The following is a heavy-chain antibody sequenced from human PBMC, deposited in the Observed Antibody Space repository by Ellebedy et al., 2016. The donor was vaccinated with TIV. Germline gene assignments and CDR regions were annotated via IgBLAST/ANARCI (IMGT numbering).Heavy chain of an antibody. D-gene: IGHD1-26*01. J-gene: IGHJ6*02. CDR2: VGTAGDT. V-gene: IGHV3-13*01. CDR1: GFIFSDYD. Sequence: GESLKISCVASGFIFSDYDMHWVRQSPGKSLQWVSSVGTAGDTYYLDSVKGRFSVSRQNVDNSLYLQVNSLKSEDTAVYYCARGDETLVGGHLLHYAMDVWGQGTTVTVSS. CDR3: ARGDETLVGGHLLHYAMDV.